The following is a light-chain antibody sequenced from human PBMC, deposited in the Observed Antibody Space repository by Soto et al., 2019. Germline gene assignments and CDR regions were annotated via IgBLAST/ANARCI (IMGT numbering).Light chain of an antibody. V-gene: IGKV3-20*01. Sequence: DIVMTRSPSTLYVSTGKRATLSCRTSQSVSSSLAWYQQKPGQAPRLLIYGVSSRATGIPDRFSGSGSETEFTLTISRLEPEDFAVYYCQHYGSSPPRTFGQGTKVDI. CDR3: QHYGSSPPRT. J-gene: IGKJ1*01. CDR1: QSVSSS. CDR2: GVS.